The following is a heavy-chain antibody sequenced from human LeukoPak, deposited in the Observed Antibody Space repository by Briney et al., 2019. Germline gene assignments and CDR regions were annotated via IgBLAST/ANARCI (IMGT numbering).Heavy chain of an antibody. CDR2: IWHDGSNE. J-gene: IGHJ4*02. CDR1: GFNFGIQG. CDR3: ARNNWNSRTQRWFYFDY. D-gene: IGHD1-1*01. V-gene: IGHV3-33*01. Sequence: GGSLRLSCAASGFNFGIQGMHWVRQAPGKGLEWLAIIWHDGSNEYYEDSVKGRFTISRDNSKNTVYLQMDSLRAEDTAVYYCARNNWNSRTQRWFYFDYWGQGTLVTVSS.